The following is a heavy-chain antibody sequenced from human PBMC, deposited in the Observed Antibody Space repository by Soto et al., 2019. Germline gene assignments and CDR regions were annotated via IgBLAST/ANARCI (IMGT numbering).Heavy chain of an antibody. CDR2: IYYSGRT. Sequence: QVQLQESGPGLVKPSQTLSLTCTVSGGSISSGDYYWRWIRQPPGKGLEWIGYIYYSGRTYYNPSIKSRVTISVDTSKNQFSLKLSSVTAADTAVYYCARASPVVTDVWGQGTTVTVSS. CDR3: ARASPVVTDV. D-gene: IGHD5-18*01. J-gene: IGHJ6*02. V-gene: IGHV4-30-4*01. CDR1: GGSISSGDYY.